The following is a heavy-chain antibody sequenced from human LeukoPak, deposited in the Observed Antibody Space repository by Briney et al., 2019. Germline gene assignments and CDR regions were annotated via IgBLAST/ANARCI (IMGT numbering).Heavy chain of an antibody. CDR2: IYYSGST. J-gene: IGHJ3*02. CDR1: GGSISSSSYY. D-gene: IGHD4-23*01. Sequence: PETLSLTCTVSGGSISSSSYYWGWIRQPPGKGLEWIGSIYYSGSTYYNPSLKSRVTISVDTSKNQFSLKLSSVTAADTAVYYCARVIDYGGNRRDAFDIWGQGTMVTVSS. V-gene: IGHV4-39*07. CDR3: ARVIDYGGNRRDAFDI.